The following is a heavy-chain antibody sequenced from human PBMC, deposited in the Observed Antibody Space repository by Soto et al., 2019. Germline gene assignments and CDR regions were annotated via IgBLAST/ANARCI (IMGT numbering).Heavy chain of an antibody. CDR2: ISGSDTGT. D-gene: IGHD4-17*01. CDR3: AKAATVITLWYFDY. J-gene: IGHJ4*02. CDR1: GFTFSSYA. V-gene: IGHV3-23*01. Sequence: GGSLRLSCAASGFTFSSYAMSWVRQAPGKGLEWVSTISGSDTGTYYADSVKGRFTISRDNSKNTLYLQMNSLRADDTAVYYCAKAATVITLWYFDYWGQETLVTVSS.